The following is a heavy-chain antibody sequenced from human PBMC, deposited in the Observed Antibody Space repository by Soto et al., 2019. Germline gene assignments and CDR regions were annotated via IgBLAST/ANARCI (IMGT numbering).Heavy chain of an antibody. D-gene: IGHD3-10*01. CDR1: GFTFDDYA. CDR2: ISWNSGSI. V-gene: IGHV3-9*01. CDR3: AKDGWFGEDYMDV. J-gene: IGHJ6*03. Sequence: GGSLRLSCAASGFTFDDYAMHWVRQAPGKGLEWVSGISWNSGSIGYADSVKGRFTISRDNARNSLYLLMNSLRAEDTALFYCAKDGWFGEDYMDVWGKGTTVTGSS.